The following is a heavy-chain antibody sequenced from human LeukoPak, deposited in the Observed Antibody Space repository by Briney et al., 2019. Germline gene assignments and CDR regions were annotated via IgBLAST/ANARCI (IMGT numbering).Heavy chain of an antibody. CDR3: ARRHDTGKFDY. CDR2: IYYTGST. Sequence: SETLSLTCTVSGGSISSGAYYWSWVRQHPGKGLEWIGYIYYTGSTYYNPSLKSRVTISVDTSKNQFSLRLSSVTAADTAVYYCARRHDTGKFDYWGQGTLVTVSS. CDR1: GGSISSGAYY. V-gene: IGHV4-31*03. D-gene: IGHD1-14*01. J-gene: IGHJ4*02.